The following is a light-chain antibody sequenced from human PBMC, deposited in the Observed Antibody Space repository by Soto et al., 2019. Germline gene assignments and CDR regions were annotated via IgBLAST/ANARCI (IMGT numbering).Light chain of an antibody. Sequence: EIVLAQSPGTLSLSLGERATLSCRASQSVNSNYLTWFRQKPGQAPRLLIYGASTRATGIPDRISGSGSGTDFTLTTSRLEPEDFAVYYCQLYGSSLVTFGQGTRLEI. J-gene: IGKJ2*01. CDR3: QLYGSSLVT. V-gene: IGKV3-20*01. CDR1: QSVNSNY. CDR2: GAS.